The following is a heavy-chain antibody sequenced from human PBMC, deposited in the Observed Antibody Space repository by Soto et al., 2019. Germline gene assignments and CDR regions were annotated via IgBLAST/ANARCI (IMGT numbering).Heavy chain of an antibody. Sequence: PSQTLSLTCAVSGDSVSSNSAAWNWIRQSPSRGLEWLGRTYYRSKWYNDYAVSVKSRITINPDTSKNQFSLQLNSVTPEDTAVYYCARSEEDSDYYYYGMDVWGQGTTVTVSS. V-gene: IGHV6-1*01. CDR3: ARSEEDSDYYYYGMDV. J-gene: IGHJ6*02. D-gene: IGHD2-15*01. CDR2: TYYRSKWYN. CDR1: GDSVSSNSAA.